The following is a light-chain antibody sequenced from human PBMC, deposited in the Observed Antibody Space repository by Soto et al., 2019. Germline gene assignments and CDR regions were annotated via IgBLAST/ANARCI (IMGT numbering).Light chain of an antibody. J-gene: IGKJ5*01. V-gene: IGKV1-5*03. CDR2: KAS. CDR1: QSISVW. Sequence: DIQMTQSPSTLSASVGDRGTITCRASQSISVWLAWYQQKAGKAPNLLIYKASRLESGVPSRFSGSGSETEFTLTISGLQPGDSATYYCQQYNSYSPTFGQGTRLEIK. CDR3: QQYNSYSPT.